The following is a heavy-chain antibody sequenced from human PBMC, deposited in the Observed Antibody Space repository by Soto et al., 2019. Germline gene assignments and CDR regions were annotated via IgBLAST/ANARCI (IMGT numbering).Heavy chain of an antibody. CDR3: AHGIGGIATRN. D-gene: IGHD6-13*01. Sequence: QITLKESGPPLVKPTQTLTLTCTFSGFSLSTSGVGVGWIRQPPGKALEWLALIYWDDDKRYSPSLKSRLTITMDTSKNQVVLTMTNMDPVDTATYYCAHGIGGIATRNWGQGTTVTVSS. CDR2: IYWDDDK. CDR1: GFSLSTSGVG. J-gene: IGHJ6*02. V-gene: IGHV2-5*02.